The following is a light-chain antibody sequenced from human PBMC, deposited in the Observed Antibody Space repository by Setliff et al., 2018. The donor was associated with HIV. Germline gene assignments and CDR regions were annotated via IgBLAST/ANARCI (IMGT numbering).Light chain of an antibody. Sequence: ELTQPPSVSVAPGQTARITCGGNRIGGKSVHWYHQKPGQAPMLVVYDDSDRPSGIPDRFSGSNSGNTATLTISRVEAGDEADYYCQVWDSSSDHYVFGTGTKGTVL. CDR2: DDS. CDR3: QVWDSSSDHYV. J-gene: IGLJ1*01. CDR1: RIGGKS. V-gene: IGLV3-21*02.